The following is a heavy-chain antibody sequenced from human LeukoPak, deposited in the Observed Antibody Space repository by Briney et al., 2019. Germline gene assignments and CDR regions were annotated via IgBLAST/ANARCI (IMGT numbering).Heavy chain of an antibody. Sequence: PGRSLRLSCAASGFTFSSYAMHWVRQAPGKGLEWVAVISYDGSNKYYADSVKGRFTISRDNSKNTLYLQMNSLRAEDTAVYYCAKDYVWGSYRSGAFDIWGQGTMVTVSS. V-gene: IGHV3-30-3*01. J-gene: IGHJ3*02. CDR3: AKDYVWGSYRSGAFDI. CDR2: ISYDGSNK. CDR1: GFTFSSYA. D-gene: IGHD3-16*02.